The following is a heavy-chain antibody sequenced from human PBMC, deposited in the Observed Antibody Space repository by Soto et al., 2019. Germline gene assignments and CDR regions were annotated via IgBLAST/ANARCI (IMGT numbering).Heavy chain of an antibody. CDR3: ALDFGVATDAFDI. CDR2: MNPNSGNT. D-gene: IGHD3-3*01. Sequence: ASVKVSCKASGYTFTSYDINWVRQATGQGLEWMGWMNPNSGNTGYAQKFQGRVTMTRNTSISTAYMELSILRSEDTAVYYCALDFGVATDAFDIWGQGTMVTVSS. J-gene: IGHJ3*02. CDR1: GYTFTSYD. V-gene: IGHV1-8*01.